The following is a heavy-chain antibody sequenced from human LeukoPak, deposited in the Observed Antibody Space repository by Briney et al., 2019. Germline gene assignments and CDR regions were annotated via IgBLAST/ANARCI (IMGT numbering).Heavy chain of an antibody. J-gene: IGHJ4*02. Sequence: SETLSLTCTVSGGSISSYHWSWIRQPAGKGLEWIGQIHTSGSTNYNPPLKSRVTMSIDTPENQLSLTIRSVTAADTAVYYCARRDISSGWSFDYWGKGTLVTVSS. D-gene: IGHD6-19*01. CDR3: ARRDISSGWSFDY. CDR2: IHTSGST. CDR1: GGSISSYH. V-gene: IGHV4-4*07.